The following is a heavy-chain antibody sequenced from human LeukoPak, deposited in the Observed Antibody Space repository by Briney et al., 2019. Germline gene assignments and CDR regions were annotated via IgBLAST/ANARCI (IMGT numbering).Heavy chain of an antibody. Sequence: SSETLSLTCSVSGGSISNYYWSWIRQPPGKELEWIGYIHYSGGTNYKPSLKSRVTISVDTSKSQFSLKLNSVSAADTAVYYCARDRASAGGFDYWGQGTLVTVSS. CDR3: ARDRASAGGFDY. J-gene: IGHJ4*02. D-gene: IGHD2-15*01. CDR2: IHYSGGT. V-gene: IGHV4-59*01. CDR1: GGSISNYY.